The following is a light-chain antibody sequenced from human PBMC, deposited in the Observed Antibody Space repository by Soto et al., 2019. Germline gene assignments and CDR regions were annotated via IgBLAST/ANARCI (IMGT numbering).Light chain of an antibody. CDR3: LSHTSYSTIV. V-gene: IGLV2-14*01. Sequence: QSALTQPASVSGSPGQSITISCTGTSSDIGAYNSVSWYQHHPGKAPKLIVFQVSFRPSAVSDRFSGSKSDNTASLTTPGHQTVEEPDDYCLSHTSYSTIVFGSGT. J-gene: IGLJ1*01. CDR1: SSDIGAYNS. CDR2: QVS.